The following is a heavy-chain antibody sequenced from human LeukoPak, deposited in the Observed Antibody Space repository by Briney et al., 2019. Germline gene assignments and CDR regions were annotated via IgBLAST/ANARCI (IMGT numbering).Heavy chain of an antibody. D-gene: IGHD6-19*01. CDR1: GGSISSYY. Sequence: ASETLSLTCTVSGGSISSYYWSWIRQPAGKGLEWIGRIYTSGSTNYSPSLKSRVTMSVDTSKNQFSLKLSSVTAADTAVYYCARESEWLANFDYWGQGTLVTVSS. J-gene: IGHJ4*02. CDR2: IYTSGST. V-gene: IGHV4-4*07. CDR3: ARESEWLANFDY.